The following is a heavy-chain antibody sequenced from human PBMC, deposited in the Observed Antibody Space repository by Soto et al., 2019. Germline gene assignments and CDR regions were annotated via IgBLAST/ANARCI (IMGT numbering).Heavy chain of an antibody. CDR2: IYPGDSDT. V-gene: IGHV5-51*01. D-gene: IGHD3-3*01. J-gene: IGHJ4*02. Sequence: PGESLKISCKGSGYSFTSYWIGWVRQVPGKGLEWMGIIYPGDSDTRYSPSFQGQVTISADKSISTAYLQWSSLKASDTAMYYCARSYYDFWSGSDYWGQGTLVTVSS. CDR3: ARSYYDFWSGSDY. CDR1: GYSFTSYW.